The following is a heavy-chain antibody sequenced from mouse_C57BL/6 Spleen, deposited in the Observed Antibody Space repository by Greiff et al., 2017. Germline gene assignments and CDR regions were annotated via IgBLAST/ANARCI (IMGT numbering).Heavy chain of an antibody. Sequence: EVKLLESGPGMVKPSQSLSLTCTVTGYSITSGYDWHWIRHFPGNKLEWMGYISYSGSTNYNPSLKSRISITHDTSKNHFFLKLNSVTTEDTATYYGAREPSLHPYYGSSHWYCDVWGTGTTVTVSS. CDR2: ISYSGST. V-gene: IGHV3-1*01. D-gene: IGHD1-1*01. CDR3: AREPSLHPYYGSSHWYCDV. CDR1: GYSITSGYD. J-gene: IGHJ1*03.